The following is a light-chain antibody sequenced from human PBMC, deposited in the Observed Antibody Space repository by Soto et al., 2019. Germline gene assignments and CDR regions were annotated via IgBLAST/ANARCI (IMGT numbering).Light chain of an antibody. V-gene: IGKV1-9*01. Sequence: DIQLTQSPSFLSASVGDRVTITCRTSQAISSYLAWYQQKPGKAPQLLISAASTLQSGVPSRFSGSGSGTEFTLTISSLQPEDFATYYCQQLKSHPLSFGGGTKVEI. J-gene: IGKJ4*01. CDR1: QAISSY. CDR3: QQLKSHPLS. CDR2: AAS.